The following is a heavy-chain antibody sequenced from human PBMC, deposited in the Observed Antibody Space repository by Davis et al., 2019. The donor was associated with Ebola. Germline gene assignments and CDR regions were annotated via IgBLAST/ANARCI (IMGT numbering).Heavy chain of an antibody. CDR3: ARAPAGRWQWPGTACDQ. CDR1: GFTFNKYW. D-gene: IGHD6-19*01. J-gene: IGHJ5*02. Sequence: PGGSLRLSCAASGFTFNKYWMHWVRQAPGKGLVWVSRTNSDGSITSYADSVKGRFTISRDNAKNTLYLQMNSLRAEDTAVYYCARAPAGRWQWPGTACDQWGQGTLVTVSS. V-gene: IGHV3-74*01. CDR2: TNSDGSIT.